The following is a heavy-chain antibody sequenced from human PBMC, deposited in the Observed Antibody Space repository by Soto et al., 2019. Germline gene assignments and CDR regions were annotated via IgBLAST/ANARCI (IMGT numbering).Heavy chain of an antibody. J-gene: IGHJ5*02. CDR2: IYHSGST. V-gene: IGHV4-30-2*01. CDR3: ARVPGP. CDR1: GGSFSGYS. D-gene: IGHD7-27*01. Sequence: SEILSLTYAVYGGSFSGYSWSWIRQPPGKGLEWIGYIYHSGSTYYNPSLKSRVTISVDRSKNQFSLKLSSVTAADTAVYYCARVPGPWGQGTLVTAPQ.